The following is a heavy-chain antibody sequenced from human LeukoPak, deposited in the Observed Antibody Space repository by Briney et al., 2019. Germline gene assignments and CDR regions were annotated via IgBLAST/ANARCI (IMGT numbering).Heavy chain of an antibody. CDR2: IGSSSSYI. V-gene: IGHV3-21*01. CDR3: ARVKDTAMVVYYFDY. CDR1: GFTFSSYS. J-gene: IGHJ4*02. Sequence: GGSLRLSCAASGFTFSSYSMNWVRQAPGKGLEWVSSIGSSSSYIYYADSVKGRFTISRDNAKNSLYLQMNSLRAEDTAVYYCARVKDTAMVVYYFDYWGQGTLVTVSS. D-gene: IGHD5-18*01.